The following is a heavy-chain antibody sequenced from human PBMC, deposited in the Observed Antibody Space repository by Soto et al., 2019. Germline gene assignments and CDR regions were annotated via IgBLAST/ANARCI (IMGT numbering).Heavy chain of an antibody. CDR3: ARGHEYGGNSDAFDI. Sequence: SVEVSWKASGGPFSTSSINWLRQAPGQRPEWMGNILPIFGTADYAQKFQDRVTIAADKSTDTAYMELRSLFSEDTAVYYCARGHEYGGNSDAFDIWGQGTVVTVSS. CDR2: ILPIFGTA. V-gene: IGHV1-69*06. CDR1: GGPFSTSS. D-gene: IGHD4-17*01. J-gene: IGHJ3*02.